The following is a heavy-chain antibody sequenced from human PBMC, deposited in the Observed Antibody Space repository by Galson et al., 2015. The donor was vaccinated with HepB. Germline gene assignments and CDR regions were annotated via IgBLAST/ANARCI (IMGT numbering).Heavy chain of an antibody. CDR3: AREGRMYRGGDCYLHF. V-gene: IGHV3-30*03. D-gene: IGHD2-21*02. Sequence: SLRLSCAASGFTFSWYGMHWVRQAPGKGLEWLALISYGGSNKYYADSVEGRYTISRDNSKDMLYLQMDSLRGEDTAVYYCAREGRMYRGGDCYLHFWGQGTLVTVSS. CDR2: ISYGGSNK. J-gene: IGHJ4*02. CDR1: GFTFSWYG.